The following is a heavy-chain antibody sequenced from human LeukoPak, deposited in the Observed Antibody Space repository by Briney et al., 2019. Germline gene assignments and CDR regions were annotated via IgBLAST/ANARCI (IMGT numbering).Heavy chain of an antibody. V-gene: IGHV1-8*01. D-gene: IGHD3-10*01. Sequence: ASMKVSCKASGYTFTSYDINWVRQATGQGLEWMGWMNPNSGNTGYAQKFQGRVTMTRNTSISTAYMELSSLRSEDTAVYYCARGWASGSYRKSGFDYWGQGTLVTVSS. CDR1: GYTFTSYD. CDR2: MNPNSGNT. J-gene: IGHJ4*02. CDR3: ARGWASGSYRKSGFDY.